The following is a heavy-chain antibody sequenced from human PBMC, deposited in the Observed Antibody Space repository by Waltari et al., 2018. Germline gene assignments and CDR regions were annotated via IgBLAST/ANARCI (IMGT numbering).Heavy chain of an antibody. J-gene: IGHJ5*02. V-gene: IGHV1-69*13. D-gene: IGHD1-20*01. Sequence: QVQLVQSGAEVKKPGSSVKVSCKASVGTFSSYALRWVRQAPGQGRVWMGGIIPIFGTANYAQKFQGRVTITADESTSTAYMELSSLRSEDTAVYYCARGSITGTTRWFDPWGQGTLVTVSS. CDR3: ARGSITGTTRWFDP. CDR1: VGTFSSYA. CDR2: IIPIFGTA.